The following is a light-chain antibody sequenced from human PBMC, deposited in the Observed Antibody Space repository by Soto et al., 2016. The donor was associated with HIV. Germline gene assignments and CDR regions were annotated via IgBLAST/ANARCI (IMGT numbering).Light chain of an antibody. CDR3: QQYDSYPPT. J-gene: IGKJ1*01. CDR1: QGINNF. CDR2: SAS. Sequence: VIWMTQSPSVVSASTGDTVTISCRTSQGINNFLAWYQQKPGKAPELLIYSASTLQSGVPSRFSGSGSGTDFTLTIDCLQSEDFATYYCQQYDSYPPTFGQGTNVKSN. V-gene: IGKV1D-8*01.